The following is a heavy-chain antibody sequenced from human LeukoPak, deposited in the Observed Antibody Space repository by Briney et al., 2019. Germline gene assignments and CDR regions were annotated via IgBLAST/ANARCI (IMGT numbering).Heavy chain of an antibody. V-gene: IGHV4-39*07. J-gene: IGHJ4*02. CDR2: IYYSGST. CDR3: GVDVVPAAIVVDY. Sequence: SETLSLTCTVSGGSISSSSYYWGWIRQPPGKGLEWIGSIYYSGSTYYNPSLKSRVTISVDTSKNQFSLKLSSVTAADTAVYYGGVDVVPAAIVVDYWGQGTLVTVSS. CDR1: GGSISSSSYY. D-gene: IGHD2-2*02.